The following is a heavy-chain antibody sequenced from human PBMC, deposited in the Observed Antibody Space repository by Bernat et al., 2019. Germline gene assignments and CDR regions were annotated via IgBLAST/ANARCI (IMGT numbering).Heavy chain of an antibody. Sequence: QVQLVESGGGVVQPGRSLRLSCAASGFTFSSYGMHWVRQAPGKGLEWVAVIWYDGSNKYYADSVKGRFTISRDNSKNTLYLQMNSLRAEDTAVYYCARGQRWLQPDAFDIWGQGTMVTVSS. CDR1: GFTFSSYG. J-gene: IGHJ3*02. CDR3: ARGQRWLQPDAFDI. CDR2: IWYDGSNK. V-gene: IGHV3-33*01. D-gene: IGHD5-24*01.